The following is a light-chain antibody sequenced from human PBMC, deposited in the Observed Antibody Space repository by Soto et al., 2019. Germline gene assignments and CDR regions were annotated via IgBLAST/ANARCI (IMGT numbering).Light chain of an antibody. J-gene: IGLJ1*01. CDR3: SSYTSSTSYV. Sequence: QSVLTQPASVSGSPGQSITISCTGTSSDVGGYKYVSWYQQHPDKAPKLIIYDVTNRPSGISNRFSGSKSGNTASLTISGLQAEDEADYYCSSYTSSTSYVFGPVTEVTVL. CDR2: DVT. CDR1: SSDVGGYKY. V-gene: IGLV2-14*01.